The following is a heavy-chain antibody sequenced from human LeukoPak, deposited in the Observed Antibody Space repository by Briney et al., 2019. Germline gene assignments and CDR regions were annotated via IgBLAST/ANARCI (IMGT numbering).Heavy chain of an antibody. CDR2: ISGSGGST. D-gene: IGHD6-19*01. CDR3: AKARGAVAGYISRDAFDI. V-gene: IGHV3-23*01. J-gene: IGHJ3*02. Sequence: HPGGSLRLSCAASGFTFSSYAMSWVRQAPGKGLEWVSAISGSGGSTYYADSVKGRFTISRDNSKNTLYLQMNSLRAEDTAVYYCAKARGAVAGYISRDAFDIWGQGTMVTVSS. CDR1: GFTFSSYA.